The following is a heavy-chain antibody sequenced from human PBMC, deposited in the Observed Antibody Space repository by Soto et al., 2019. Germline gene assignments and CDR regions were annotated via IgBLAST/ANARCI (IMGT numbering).Heavy chain of an antibody. CDR2: INSDGSST. CDR3: ARVHPWVRGSWFDP. J-gene: IGHJ5*02. CDR1: GFTFSSYW. D-gene: IGHD3-10*01. Sequence: WGSLRLSCAASGFTFSSYWMHWVRQAPGKGLVWVSRINSDGSSTSYADSVKGRFTISRDNAKNTLYLQMNSLRAEDTAVYYCARVHPWVRGSWFDPWGQGTLVTVSS. V-gene: IGHV3-74*01.